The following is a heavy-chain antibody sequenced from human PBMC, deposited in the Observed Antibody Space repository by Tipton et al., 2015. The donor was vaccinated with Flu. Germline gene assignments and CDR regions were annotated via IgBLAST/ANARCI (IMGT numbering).Heavy chain of an antibody. J-gene: IGHJ4*02. V-gene: IGHV3-48*04. Sequence: SLRLSCAASGFAFSSYWVLWVRQAPGKGLEWVSFISSRGDTKYYADSVQGRFTISRDSAMDLLYLQMNSLRAEDTAVYYCAKAAVAVTFEDYWGQGTLVTVSS. CDR3: AKAAVAVTFEDY. CDR1: GFAFSSYW. D-gene: IGHD6-19*01. CDR2: ISSRGDTK.